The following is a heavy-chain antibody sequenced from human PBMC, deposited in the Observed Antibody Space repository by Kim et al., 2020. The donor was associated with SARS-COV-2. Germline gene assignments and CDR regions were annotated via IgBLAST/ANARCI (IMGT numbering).Heavy chain of an antibody. Sequence: GGSLRLSCAASGFTFSSYAMRWVRQAPGKGLEWVSDIRSSGGDTYYADAVKGRFTISRDNSKSTLYLQMTSLRAEDTAVYYCAKAKGSRGSSSDMWGQGTMVTVSS. CDR3: AKAKGSRGSSSDM. J-gene: IGHJ3*01. CDR1: GFTFSSYA. D-gene: IGHD3-10*01. V-gene: IGHV3-23*01. CDR2: IRSSGGDT.